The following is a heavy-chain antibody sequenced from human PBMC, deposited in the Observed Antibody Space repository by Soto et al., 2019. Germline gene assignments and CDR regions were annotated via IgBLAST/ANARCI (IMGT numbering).Heavy chain of an antibody. Sequence: SSVKVSCKASGYTFTAHSIHWVRQAPGQRLEWLGWITAGAGYTDYSQNFHGRVTITRDTSASTVYMELSSLISEDTAIYYCARENPPQSGSFYDYWGQGTLVTVSS. CDR1: GYTFTAHS. CDR2: ITAGAGYT. D-gene: IGHD1-26*01. CDR3: ARENPPQSGSFYDY. V-gene: IGHV1-3*01. J-gene: IGHJ4*02.